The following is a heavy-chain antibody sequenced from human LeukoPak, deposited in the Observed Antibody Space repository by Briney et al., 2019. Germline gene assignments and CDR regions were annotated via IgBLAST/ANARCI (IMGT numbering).Heavy chain of an antibody. CDR3: AKDLTPTTVTTLDY. CDR2: INPDGSSA. CDR1: GFTFSDYW. D-gene: IGHD4-11*01. Sequence: GGSLRLSCAASGFTFSDYWMHWVRQAPGKGLVWVSRINPDGSSASYADSVKGRFTISRDNSKNTLYLQMNSLRAEDTAVYYCAKDLTPTTVTTLDYWGQGTLVTVSS. J-gene: IGHJ4*02. V-gene: IGHV3-74*01.